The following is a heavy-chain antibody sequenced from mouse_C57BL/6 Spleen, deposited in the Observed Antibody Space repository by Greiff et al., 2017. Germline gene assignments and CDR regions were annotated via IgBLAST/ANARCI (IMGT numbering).Heavy chain of an antibody. D-gene: IGHD2-4*01. CDR1: GFTFSSYT. CDR3: ARQLDYDAGAWFAY. Sequence: EVMLVESGGGLVKPGGSLKLSCAASGFTFSSYTMSWVRQTPEKSLEWVATISGGDGDTYYPARMKGRFTISTDNAKNTLYLQMSSLKSEDTAFYYCARQLDYDAGAWFAYWGQGTLVTVSA. J-gene: IGHJ3*01. CDR2: ISGGDGDT. V-gene: IGHV5-9*01.